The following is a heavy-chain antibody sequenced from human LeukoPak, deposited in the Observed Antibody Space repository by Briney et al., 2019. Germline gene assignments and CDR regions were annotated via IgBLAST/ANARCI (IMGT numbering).Heavy chain of an antibody. D-gene: IGHD3-16*02. CDR2: IYYSGST. CDR1: GGSISSGGYY. J-gene: IGHJ5*02. Sequence: SQTLSLTCTVSGGSISSGGYYCSWIRQHPGKGLEWIGYIYYSGSTYYNPSLKSRVTISVDTSKNQFSLKLSSVTAADTAVYYRARAIHRDRIPFDPWGQGTLVTVSS. CDR3: ARAIHRDRIPFDP. V-gene: IGHV4-31*03.